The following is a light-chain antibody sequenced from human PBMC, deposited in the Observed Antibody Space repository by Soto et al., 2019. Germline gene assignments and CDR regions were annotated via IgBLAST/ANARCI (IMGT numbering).Light chain of an antibody. V-gene: IGKV3-20*01. Sequence: EIVLTQSPGTLSLSPGERATLSCRASQSVSSSNLAWYQQKPGQAPRLLIYGASSRATGIPDRFSASGSGTDFTLTISRLEPADFAVYYCQQYGSSPLSFGGGTKVVIK. CDR2: GAS. J-gene: IGKJ4*01. CDR3: QQYGSSPLS. CDR1: QSVSSSN.